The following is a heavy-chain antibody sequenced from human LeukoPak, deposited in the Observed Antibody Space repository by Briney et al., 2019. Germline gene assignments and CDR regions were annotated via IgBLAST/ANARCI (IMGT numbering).Heavy chain of an antibody. CDR3: ARDLVVVPAAIPNWFDP. CDR2: ISSSGSTI. V-gene: IGHV3-11*01. J-gene: IGHJ5*02. D-gene: IGHD2-2*01. Sequence: GGSLRLSCAASGFTFSDYYMSWIRQAPGKGLEWVSYISSSGSTIYYADSVKGRFTISRDNAKNSLYLQMNSLRAEDTALYYCARDLVVVPAAIPNWFDPWGQGTLVTVSS. CDR1: GFTFSDYY.